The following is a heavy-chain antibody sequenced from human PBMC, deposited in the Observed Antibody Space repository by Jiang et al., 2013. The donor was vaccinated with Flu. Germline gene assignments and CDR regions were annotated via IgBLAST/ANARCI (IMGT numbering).Heavy chain of an antibody. J-gene: IGHJ4*02. Sequence: GAEVKKPGESLKISCKGSGYSFTTYWIGWVRQMPGKGLEWMSIIYPGDSNTAYSPSFQGQVTISADKSINTAYLQWNSLKASDTAMYYCVRHWAPTDCGPDCSFFDYWGQGTLVTVSS. D-gene: IGHD2-21*02. CDR1: GYSFTTYW. V-gene: IGHV5-51*01. CDR2: IYPGDSNT. CDR3: VRHWAPTDCGPDCSFFDY.